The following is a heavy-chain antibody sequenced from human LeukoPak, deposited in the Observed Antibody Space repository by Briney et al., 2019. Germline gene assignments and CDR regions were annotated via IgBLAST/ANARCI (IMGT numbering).Heavy chain of an antibody. CDR2: ISASAAMT. D-gene: IGHD1-26*01. Sequence: GGSLRLSCAASGFTFSSYEMTWVRQAPGKGLEWVSSISASAAMTYYADSVKGRFTVSRDNSNNRLYLQMSGLTAADTAVYYCAKDRSIGTYYTFDHWGQGTLVTVSS. J-gene: IGHJ4*02. V-gene: IGHV3-23*01. CDR1: GFTFSSYE. CDR3: AKDRSIGTYYTFDH.